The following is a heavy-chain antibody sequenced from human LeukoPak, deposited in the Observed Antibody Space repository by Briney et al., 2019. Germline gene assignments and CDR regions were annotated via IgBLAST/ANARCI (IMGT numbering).Heavy chain of an antibody. CDR1: GFIFSSHA. J-gene: IGHJ4*02. CDR2: ISGSGIST. D-gene: IGHD2-15*01. CDR3: AKEAFGYHYYFDH. Sequence: GGSLRLSCAASGFIFSSHAMGWVRQAPDKGLEWVSAISGSGISTYHADSVKGRFTISRDNSKNTLYLQMNSLRAEDTAVYYCAKEAFGYHYYFDHWGQGALVTVSS. V-gene: IGHV3-23*01.